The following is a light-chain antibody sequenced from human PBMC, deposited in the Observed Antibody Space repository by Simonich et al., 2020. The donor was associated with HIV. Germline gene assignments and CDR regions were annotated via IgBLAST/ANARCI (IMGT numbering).Light chain of an antibody. Sequence: DIVMTQSPLSLPVTPGEPASISCRSRHSLLHSNGYNYLDWFLQKQGQSPQLLIYLGSNRASGVPDRIRGRGSGTDFTLKISRVEAEDVGVHYCMQALQTPMYTFGQGTKLEIK. CDR3: MQALQTPMYT. CDR2: LGS. V-gene: IGKV2-28*01. CDR1: HSLLHSNGYNY. J-gene: IGKJ2*01.